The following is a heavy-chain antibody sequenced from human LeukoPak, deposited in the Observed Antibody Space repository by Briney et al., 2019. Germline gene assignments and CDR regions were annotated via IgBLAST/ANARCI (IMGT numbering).Heavy chain of an antibody. CDR2: IWYDGSNK. D-gene: IGHD1-26*01. CDR3: AKDSGSGSYFDY. Sequence: GGSLRLSCAAFGFTFSSYGMHWVRQAPGKGLEWVAVIWYDGSNKYYADSVKGRFTISRDNSKNTLYLQMNSLRAEDTAVYYCAKDSGSGSYFDYWGQGTLVTVSS. V-gene: IGHV3-33*06. CDR1: GFTFSSYG. J-gene: IGHJ4*02.